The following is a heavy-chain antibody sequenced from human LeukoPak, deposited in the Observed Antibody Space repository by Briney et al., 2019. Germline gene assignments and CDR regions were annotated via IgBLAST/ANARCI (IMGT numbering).Heavy chain of an antibody. V-gene: IGHV3-7*01. Sequence: GGSLRLSCAASVFTFSSYAMSWVRQAPGKGLEWVANTKHDGTLEEYLDSVKGRLIVSRDNAKNSLYLQMNSLRADGTAVYYCSRNRWWFHLDLWGRGTLVTVSS. CDR1: VFTFSSYA. CDR2: TKHDGTLE. J-gene: IGHJ2*01. CDR3: SRNRWWFHLDL. D-gene: IGHD2-15*01.